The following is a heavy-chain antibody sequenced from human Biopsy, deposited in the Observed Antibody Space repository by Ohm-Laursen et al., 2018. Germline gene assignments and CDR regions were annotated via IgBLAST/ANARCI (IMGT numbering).Heavy chain of an antibody. CDR3: ARGQALKSFDY. CDR1: GYSISSGYY. V-gene: IGHV4-38-2*01. CDR2: IYHSGST. Sequence: SDTLSLTCAVSGYSISSGYYWGWIRQPPGKGLERIGSIYHSGSTYYNPSLKSRVTISVDTSKNQFSLKLTSVTAADTAGYYCARGQALKSFDYWGQGTLVTVSS. J-gene: IGHJ4*02.